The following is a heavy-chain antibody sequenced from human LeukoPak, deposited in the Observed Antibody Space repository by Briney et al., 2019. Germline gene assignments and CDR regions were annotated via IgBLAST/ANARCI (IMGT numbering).Heavy chain of an antibody. D-gene: IGHD3-10*01. Sequence: PSQTLSLTCTVSGDSITSGSYYWTWIRQPAGKGLEWIGRVSTSGTTNYNPSLKSRLTISVDTSKNQFSLKLSSVTAADTAVYYCARERRSGSYYYFDYWGQGTLVTVSS. CDR1: GDSITSGSYY. J-gene: IGHJ4*02. CDR2: VSTSGTT. V-gene: IGHV4-61*02. CDR3: ARERRSGSYYYFDY.